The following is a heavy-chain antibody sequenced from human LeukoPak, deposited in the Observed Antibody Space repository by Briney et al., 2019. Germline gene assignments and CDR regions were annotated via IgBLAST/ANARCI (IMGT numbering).Heavy chain of an antibody. J-gene: IGHJ4*02. D-gene: IGHD2-2*01. CDR2: ISGSGSSI. CDR1: EFTFSDYY. CDR3: RGCSSTSCFDY. Sequence: GGSLRLSCAASEFTFSDYYMSWIRQAPGGGLEWVSYISGSGSSISYADSVKGRFTISRDNAKDSLYLQMDSLRAEDTAVYYCRGCSSTSCFDYWGQGTLVTVSS. V-gene: IGHV3-11*01.